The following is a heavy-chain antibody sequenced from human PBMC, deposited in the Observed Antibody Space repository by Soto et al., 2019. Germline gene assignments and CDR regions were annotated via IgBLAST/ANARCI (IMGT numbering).Heavy chain of an antibody. J-gene: IGHJ4*02. CDR1: GFTFSSYW. V-gene: IGHV3-74*01. Sequence: EVQLVESGGGLVQPGESLTLSCAASGFTFSSYWMHWVRQAPGQGLVWVSRIKRNGSGTYYADFVQGRLTISRDNAKNTLYLQRNSLRVEDTALYFCARGDGDRYDGNGDRGRNWGQGTLVTVSS. D-gene: IGHD2-21*01. CDR3: ARGDGDRYDGNGDRGRN. CDR2: IKRNGSGT.